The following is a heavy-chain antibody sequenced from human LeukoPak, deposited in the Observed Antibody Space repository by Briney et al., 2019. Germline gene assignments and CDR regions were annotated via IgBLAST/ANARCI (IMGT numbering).Heavy chain of an antibody. Sequence: PGGSLRLSCAVSGFTFSNNGMSWVRQAPGKGLEWVSGLSGSGSSVYYADSVRGRLTISRDNSRNTLYLQLDSLRADDTAVYYCAKGLNWFGPWGQGTLVTVSS. V-gene: IGHV3-23*01. D-gene: IGHD2-8*01. J-gene: IGHJ5*02. CDR3: AKGLNWFGP. CDR1: GFTFSNNG. CDR2: LSGSGSSV.